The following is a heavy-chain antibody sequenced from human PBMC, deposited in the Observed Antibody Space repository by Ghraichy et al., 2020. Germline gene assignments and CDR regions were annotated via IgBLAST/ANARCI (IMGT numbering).Heavy chain of an antibody. J-gene: IGHJ4*02. CDR3: AGGKGRSMVQGVIIGDY. V-gene: IGHV1-8*01. D-gene: IGHD3-10*01. CDR2: MNPNSGNT. CDR1: GYTFTSYD. Sequence: ASVKVSCKASGYTFTSYDINWVRQATGQGLEWMGWMNPNSGNTGYAQKFQGRVTMTRNTSISTAYMELSSLRSEDTAVYYCAGGKGRSMVQGVIIGDYWGQGTLVTVSS.